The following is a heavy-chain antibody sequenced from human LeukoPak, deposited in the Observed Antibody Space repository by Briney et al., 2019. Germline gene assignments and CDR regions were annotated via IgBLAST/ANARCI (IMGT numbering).Heavy chain of an antibody. CDR2: ISAYPANR. Sequence: GASVKVYCKATGYTLATNRISWVRPAPGQGLEWRGWISAYPANRKDAQTLQGRVTMTTDAPSRTAYMEPRSMRSDDTAVYYCARMPYDSSGYSMYWGKGTLVTGSP. CDR3: ARMPYDSSGYSMY. V-gene: IGHV1-18*01. D-gene: IGHD3-22*01. J-gene: IGHJ4*02. CDR1: GYTLATNR.